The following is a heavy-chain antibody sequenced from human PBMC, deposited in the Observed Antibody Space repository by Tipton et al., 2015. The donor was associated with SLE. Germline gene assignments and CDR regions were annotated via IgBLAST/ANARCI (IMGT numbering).Heavy chain of an antibody. CDR1: GGSISSSSYH. CDR2: IFYSGST. D-gene: IGHD5-12*01. V-gene: IGHV4-39*01. J-gene: IGHJ4*02. Sequence: TLSLTCTVSGGSISSSSYHWGWIRQPPGKGLEWIGSIFYSGSTSYNPSLQSRVTISVDTSKNQFSLKLNSVTASDTAVYYCARQVASFDYWGQGTLVTVSS. CDR3: ARQVASFDY.